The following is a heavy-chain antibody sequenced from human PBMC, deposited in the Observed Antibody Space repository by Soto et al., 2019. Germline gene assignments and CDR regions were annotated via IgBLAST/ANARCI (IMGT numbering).Heavy chain of an antibody. Sequence: GASVKVSCKASGYTFTGYYMHWVRQAPGQGLEWMGWINPNSGGTNYAQKFQGWVTMTRDTSISTAYMELSRLRSDDTAVYYCARGGAAAGKGYYYGMDARGQGTTVTVSS. V-gene: IGHV1-2*04. D-gene: IGHD6-13*01. CDR1: GYTFTGYY. J-gene: IGHJ6*02. CDR3: ARGGAAAGKGYYYGMDA. CDR2: INPNSGGT.